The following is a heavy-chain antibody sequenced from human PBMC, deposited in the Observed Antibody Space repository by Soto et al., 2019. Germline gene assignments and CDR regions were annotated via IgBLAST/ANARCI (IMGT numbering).Heavy chain of an antibody. V-gene: IGHV4-59*01. J-gene: IGHJ2*01. CDR1: GGSISSYY. CDR2: IYYSGST. D-gene: IGHD3-22*01. Sequence: SETLSLTCTVSGGSISSYYWSWIRQPPGKGLEWIGYIYYSGSTNYNPSLKSRVTISVDTSKNQFSLKLSSVTAADTAVYYCARKGSGYWYFDRWGRGTLVTVSS. CDR3: ARKGSGYWYFDR.